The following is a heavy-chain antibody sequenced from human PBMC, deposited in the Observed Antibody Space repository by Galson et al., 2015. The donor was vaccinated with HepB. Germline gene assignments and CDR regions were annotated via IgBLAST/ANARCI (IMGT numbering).Heavy chain of an antibody. J-gene: IGHJ4*02. V-gene: IGHV4-34*01. CDR3: AGQANYDYVWGSYRSRSFDY. Sequence: LEWIGEINHSGGTNYNPSLKSRVTISVDTSKNQFSLKLSSVTAADTAVYYCAGQANYDYVWGSYRSRSFDYWGQGTLVTVSS. D-gene: IGHD3-16*02. CDR2: INHSGGT.